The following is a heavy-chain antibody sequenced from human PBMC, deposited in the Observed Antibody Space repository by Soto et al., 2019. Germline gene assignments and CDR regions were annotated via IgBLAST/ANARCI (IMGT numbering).Heavy chain of an antibody. CDR1: RDTFNKYA. CDR2: IIPIFSSR. Sequence: QVQLVQSGAEVKKPGSSVKVSCKTSRDTFNKYAFNWVRQAPGQGLEWMGWIIPIFSSRNYAEKFQGRVTITAEDSTSTAYMELRSLRFEDTAVYYCARGETYLGVWGQGTTVTVSS. V-gene: IGHV1-69*01. CDR3: ARGETYLGV. D-gene: IGHD3-16*01. J-gene: IGHJ6*02.